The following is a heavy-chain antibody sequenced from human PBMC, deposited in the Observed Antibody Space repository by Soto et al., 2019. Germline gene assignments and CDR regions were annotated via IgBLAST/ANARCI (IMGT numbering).Heavy chain of an antibody. D-gene: IGHD2-15*01. V-gene: IGHV3-66*01. CDR1: GFTVSSNY. Sequence: EVQLVESGGGLVQPGGSLRLCCAASGFTVSSNYISWVRKAPGKGLEWVSVIYSGGSTNYADCVKGRFTISRDNSKNTLYLQMNSLRAEDTAVYYCAREGVVAASDWGQGTLVTVSS. J-gene: IGHJ4*02. CDR3: AREGVVAASD. CDR2: IYSGGST.